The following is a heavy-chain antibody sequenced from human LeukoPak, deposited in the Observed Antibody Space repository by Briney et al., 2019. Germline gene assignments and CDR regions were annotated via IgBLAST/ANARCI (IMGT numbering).Heavy chain of an antibody. CDR3: AHSYLYSNKLNWFDP. J-gene: IGHJ5*02. Sequence: KESGPTLVKPTQTLTLTCTFSGFSLSTRGVGVGWIRQPPGKALEWLALIYWDDDKRYSPSLKSRLTITKDTSKNQVVLTMTNLDPVDTATYYCAHSYLYSNKLNWFDPWGQGTLVTVSS. CDR1: GFSLSTRGVG. CDR2: IYWDDDK. V-gene: IGHV2-5*02. D-gene: IGHD4-11*01.